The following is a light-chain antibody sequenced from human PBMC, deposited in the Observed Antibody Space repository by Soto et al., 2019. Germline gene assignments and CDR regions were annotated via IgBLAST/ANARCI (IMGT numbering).Light chain of an antibody. CDR1: QDISSW. J-gene: IGKJ4*01. CDR3: QQYKSYPLT. CDR2: KAS. Sequence: DIQMTQSPSTLSASVGDRVTITCRASQDISSWLAWYQQKPGKAPKLLIYKASILQSEPRFSGSGSGTEFTLTISSLQPDDFATYYCQQYKSYPLTFGAGTKVEIK. V-gene: IGKV1-5*03.